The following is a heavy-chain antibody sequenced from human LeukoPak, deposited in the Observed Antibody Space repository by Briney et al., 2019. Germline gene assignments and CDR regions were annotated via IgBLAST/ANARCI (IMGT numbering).Heavy chain of an antibody. CDR1: GFTFSSYS. CDR2: ISSSSSYI. J-gene: IGHJ4*02. Sequence: PGGSLRLSCAASGFTFSSYSMSWVRQAPGKGLEWVSSISSSSSYIYYADSVKGRFTISRDNAKNSLYLQMNSLRAEDTAVYYCARDIAVAGDYWGQGTLVTVSS. D-gene: IGHD6-19*01. V-gene: IGHV3-21*01. CDR3: ARDIAVAGDY.